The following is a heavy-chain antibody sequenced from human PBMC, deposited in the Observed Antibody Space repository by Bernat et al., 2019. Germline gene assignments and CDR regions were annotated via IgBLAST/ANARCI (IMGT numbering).Heavy chain of an antibody. D-gene: IGHD4-17*01. CDR1: GFTFSSYG. J-gene: IGHJ4*02. V-gene: IGHV3-33*01. CDR3: ASSFVMTTVTTLGY. CDR2: ILDDGSNK. Sequence: QVQLVESGGGVVQPGRSLRLSCAASGFTFSSYGMHWVRQAPGKGLEWVAVILDDGSNKYYADSVKGRFTISRDNSKNTLYLQMNSLRAEDTAVYYCASSFVMTTVTTLGYWGQGTLVTVSS.